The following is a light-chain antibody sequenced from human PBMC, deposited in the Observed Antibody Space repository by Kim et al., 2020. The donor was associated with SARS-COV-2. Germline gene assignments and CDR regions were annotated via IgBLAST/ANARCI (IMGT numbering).Light chain of an antibody. CDR3: QQSYKTPFS. CDR1: QSISNY. J-gene: IGKJ2*03. V-gene: IGKV1-39*01. CDR2: AAS. Sequence: YASVGERVTITCRASQSISNYLNWYQQEPGKAPKLLIYAASSLQSGVSSRFSGSGSGTDFTLTIGSLQPEDFATYFCQQSYKTPFSFGQGTKLEI.